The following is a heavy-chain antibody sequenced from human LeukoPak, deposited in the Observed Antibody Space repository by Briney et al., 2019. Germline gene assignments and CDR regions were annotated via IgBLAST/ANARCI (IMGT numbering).Heavy chain of an antibody. CDR1: GFTLSVYH. Sequence: GGSLRPSWAASGFTLSVYHMSWVRQAPGKGLEWVSYISSSSNYTNYADSVKGRSTIARDNAKKSLYLQMDSLRAEHTAVYYCAGPSCLRGGYRSTNSWGQGTLVTVSS. CDR2: ISSSSNYT. V-gene: IGHV3-11*03. D-gene: IGHD2-2*01. CDR3: AGPSCLRGGYRSTNS. J-gene: IGHJ4*02.